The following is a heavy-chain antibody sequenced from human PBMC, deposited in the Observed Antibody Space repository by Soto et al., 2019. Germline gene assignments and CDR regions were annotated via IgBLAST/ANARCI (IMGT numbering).Heavy chain of an antibody. J-gene: IGHJ4*02. CDR2: TYYRSKWYN. CDR3: GREFPYDESSHSYFDS. CDR1: GDSVSGNSAA. Sequence: SQTLSLTCAISGDSVSGNSAAWNWIRPPPSRGLEWLGRTYYRSKWYNDYAVSVKSRITVTPDTSKNQYSLHMNSVTTEDTAVYYCGREFPYDESSHSYFDSWGQGALVTVSS. D-gene: IGHD3-16*01. V-gene: IGHV6-1*01.